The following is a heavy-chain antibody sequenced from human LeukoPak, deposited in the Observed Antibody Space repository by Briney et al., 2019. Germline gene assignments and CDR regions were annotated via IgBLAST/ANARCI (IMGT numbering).Heavy chain of an antibody. J-gene: IGHJ6*02. CDR2: FDPEDGET. V-gene: IGHV1-24*01. CDR1: GYTFTGYY. D-gene: IGHD4-17*01. Sequence: ASVKVSCKASGYTFTGYYMHWVRQAPGKGLEWMGGFDPEDGETIYAQKFQGRVTMTEDTSTDTAYMELSSLRSEDTAVYYCATVDPTVTTGSYYYGMDVWGQGTTVTVSS. CDR3: ATVDPTVTTGSYYYGMDV.